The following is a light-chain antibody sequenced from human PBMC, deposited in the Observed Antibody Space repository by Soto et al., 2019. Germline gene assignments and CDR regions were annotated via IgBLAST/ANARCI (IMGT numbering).Light chain of an antibody. Sequence: EIVLTQSPGTLSLSPGERATLSCRASHNIDIRYLAWYQQKPGQAPRLLIYGAFNRATGIPDRFTGSGSGTEFTLTISSLQSEDCAVYYCQQYNNWLWTFGQGTKVEIK. CDR3: QQYNNWLWT. CDR2: GAF. J-gene: IGKJ1*01. V-gene: IGKV3-20*01. CDR1: HNIDIRY.